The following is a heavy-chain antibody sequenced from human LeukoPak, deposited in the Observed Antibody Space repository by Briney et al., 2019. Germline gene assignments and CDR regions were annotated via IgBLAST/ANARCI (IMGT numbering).Heavy chain of an antibody. CDR2: TYYRSKWYN. CDR1: GDSVSSNSAT. D-gene: IGHD3-3*01. J-gene: IGHJ6*02. Sequence: SQTLSLTCVISGDSVSSNSATWNWIRQSPSRGLEWRGRTYYRSKWYNDYAVSVKSRIIINPDTSRNQFSLQLNSVTPEDTAVYYCARKATFGMDVWGQGTTVTVSS. V-gene: IGHV6-1*01. CDR3: ARKATFGMDV.